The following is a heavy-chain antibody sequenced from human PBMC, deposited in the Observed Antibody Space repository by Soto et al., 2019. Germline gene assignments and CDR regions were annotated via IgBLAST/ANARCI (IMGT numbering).Heavy chain of an antibody. Sequence: SETLSLTCTVSGGSISSSRCHWGWIRQPPGKGLEWIASIKYSGTTFYNPSLKSRVTLSVDTSKNQFALKLSSVTAAETAVYYCASHGITGSYYDAFESWGQGTMVTVSS. J-gene: IGHJ3*02. CDR1: GGSISSSRCH. CDR2: IKYSGTT. D-gene: IGHD1-26*01. V-gene: IGHV4-39*01. CDR3: ASHGITGSYYDAFES.